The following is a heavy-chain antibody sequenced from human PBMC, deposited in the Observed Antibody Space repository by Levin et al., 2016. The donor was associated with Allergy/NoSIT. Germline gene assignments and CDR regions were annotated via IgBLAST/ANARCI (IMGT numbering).Heavy chain of an antibody. CDR1: GFTFGTSA. J-gene: IGHJ3*01. Sequence: SVKVSCKTSGFTFGTSALQWVRQARGQRLEWLGWIVVGSGNTNYAREFEDRLTITRDMSTNTGHMELRSLRPDDTAVYFCAALRTVGSPSPFDLWGQGTMVSVSS. CDR3: AALRTVGSPSPFDL. D-gene: IGHD4-23*01. CDR2: IVVGSGNT. V-gene: IGHV1-58*01.